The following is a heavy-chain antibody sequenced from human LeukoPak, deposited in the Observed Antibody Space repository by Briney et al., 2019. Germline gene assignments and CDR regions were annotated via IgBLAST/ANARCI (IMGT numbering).Heavy chain of an antibody. CDR3: ARGTVVTPFDY. V-gene: IGHV4-59*11. Sequence: SETLSLTCTVSGGSISSHYWSWIRQPPGKGLEWIGDIYYSGSTNYNPSLKSRVTISVDTSKNQFSLKLSSVTAADTAVYYCARGTVVTPFDYWGQGTLVTVSS. J-gene: IGHJ4*02. CDR2: IYYSGST. CDR1: GGSISSHY. D-gene: IGHD4-23*01.